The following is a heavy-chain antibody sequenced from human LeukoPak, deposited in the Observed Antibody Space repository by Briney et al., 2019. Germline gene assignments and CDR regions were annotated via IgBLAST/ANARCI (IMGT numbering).Heavy chain of an antibody. Sequence: GALRLSCAASGFTFSSYGMHWVRQAPGKGLEWVAVIWYDGSNKYHADSVKGRFTISRDNSKNTLYLQMNSLRAEDTAVYYCARWGSGGLTLDYWGQGTLVTVSS. D-gene: IGHD3-10*01. CDR1: GFTFSSYG. CDR2: IWYDGSNK. J-gene: IGHJ4*02. V-gene: IGHV3-33*01. CDR3: ARWGSGGLTLDY.